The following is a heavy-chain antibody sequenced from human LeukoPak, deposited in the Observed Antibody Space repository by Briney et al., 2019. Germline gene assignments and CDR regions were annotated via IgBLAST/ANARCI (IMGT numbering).Heavy chain of an antibody. Sequence: SSETLSLTCIVSGASISSSDSYWGWIRQPPAKGLGWIGSIYYSGYTFYHASLKSPVTISVDTSKNQFSLKLSSVTAADTAVYYCAVGATYPPFDYWGQGTLVTVSS. V-gene: IGHV4-39*01. D-gene: IGHD1-26*01. J-gene: IGHJ4*02. CDR1: GASISSSDSY. CDR3: AVGATYPPFDY. CDR2: IYYSGYT.